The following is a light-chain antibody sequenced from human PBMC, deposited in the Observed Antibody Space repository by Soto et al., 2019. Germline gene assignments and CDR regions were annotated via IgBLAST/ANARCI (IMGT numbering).Light chain of an antibody. V-gene: IGKV3-15*01. Sequence: EIVMTQSPVTLSVSPGERATLSCRASQSVSRNLAWYQQKPGQAPRILIYGASTRATGIPARFSGSGSGTEFTLTISSLQSEDFAVYYCQQYNNWPPLTFGGGTKVEIK. J-gene: IGKJ4*01. CDR1: QSVSRN. CDR2: GAS. CDR3: QQYNNWPPLT.